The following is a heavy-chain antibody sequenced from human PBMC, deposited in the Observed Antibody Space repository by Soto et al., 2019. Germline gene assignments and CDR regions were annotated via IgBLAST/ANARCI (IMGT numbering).Heavy chain of an antibody. Sequence: QVQLQESGPGLVKPSQTLSLTCTVSGGSISSGDYYWSWIRQPPGKGLEWIGYIYYCGSTYYNPSLKSRVTSSVDPSKNQFSLNLSSVTAADTAVYDCARASPVVTDVWGQGTTVTVSS. D-gene: IGHD2-21*02. CDR1: GGSISSGDYY. CDR2: IYYCGST. V-gene: IGHV4-30-4*01. J-gene: IGHJ6*02. CDR3: ARASPVVTDV.